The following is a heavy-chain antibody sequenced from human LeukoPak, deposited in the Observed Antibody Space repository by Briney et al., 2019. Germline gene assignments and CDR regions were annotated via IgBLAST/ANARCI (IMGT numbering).Heavy chain of an antibody. CDR1: GGSFSSYQ. V-gene: IGHV4-4*07. D-gene: IGHD3-16*01. J-gene: IGHJ3*02. CDR3: ARESTKGGAMGAFDI. Sequence: SETLSLTCTVSGGSFSSYQWTWLRQPAGKGLEWIGRIHTRGTLNYNPSIQSRVTMSVDTTKNQFSLKLSSVTAADTAVYFCARESTKGGAMGAFDIGAKGTRVAVFS. CDR2: IHTRGTL.